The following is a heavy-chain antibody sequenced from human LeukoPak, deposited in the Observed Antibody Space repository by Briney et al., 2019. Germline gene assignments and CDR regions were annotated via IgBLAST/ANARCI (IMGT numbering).Heavy chain of an antibody. CDR2: IYPGDSGT. Sequence: GESLKISCKGSGYSFTNYWIGWVRQMPGEGLEWMGIIYPGDSGTRYSPSFQGQVTISVDKSISTAYLQWSSLKASDTAMYYCARHIGLVAPDGFDIWGQGTMVTVSS. J-gene: IGHJ3*02. CDR1: GYSFTNYW. D-gene: IGHD2-8*02. CDR3: ARHIGLVAPDGFDI. V-gene: IGHV5-51*01.